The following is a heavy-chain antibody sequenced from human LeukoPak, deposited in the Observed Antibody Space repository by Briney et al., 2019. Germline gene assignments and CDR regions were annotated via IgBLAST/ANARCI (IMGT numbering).Heavy chain of an antibody. V-gene: IGHV4-59*08. CDR1: GGSIRSYY. J-gene: IGHJ4*02. CDR3: ARLRGPGLPHY. Sequence: SETLSLTCTVSGGSIRSYYWSWIRQPPGRGLEWIGYIYYSGSTNYNPSLKSRITISVDTSKNQFSLKLSSVTAADTAVYYCARLRGPGLPHYWGQGTLVTVSS. D-gene: IGHD3-10*01. CDR2: IYYSGST.